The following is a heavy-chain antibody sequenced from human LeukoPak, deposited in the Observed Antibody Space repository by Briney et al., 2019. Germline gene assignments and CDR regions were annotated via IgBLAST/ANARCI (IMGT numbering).Heavy chain of an antibody. Sequence: ASVKVSCKASGYTFTGYYMHWVRQAPGQGLEWMGWINPNSGGTNYAQKFQGRVTMTRDTSISTAYMELSRLRSEDTAVYYCARVAAAASDAFDIWGQGTMVTVSS. CDR3: ARVAAAASDAFDI. J-gene: IGHJ3*02. D-gene: IGHD6-13*01. CDR2: INPNSGGT. CDR1: GYTFTGYY. V-gene: IGHV1-2*02.